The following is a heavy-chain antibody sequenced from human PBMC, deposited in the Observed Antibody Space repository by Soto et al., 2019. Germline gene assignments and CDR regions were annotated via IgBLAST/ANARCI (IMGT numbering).Heavy chain of an antibody. V-gene: IGHV4-59*08. J-gene: IGHJ4*02. CDR3: ARHGGPGKQIYCDY. D-gene: IGHD3-16*01. CDR1: GDSISSYF. Sequence: QVQLQESGPGLVKPSETLSLTCTVSGDSISSYFWSWIRQSPGKGLEWVAYIQSSGATNYNPSLKSRVSISLDTSKTQFSLQLSSVAAADTAVYYCARHGGPGKQIYCDYWGRGTLVTVSS. CDR2: IQSSGAT.